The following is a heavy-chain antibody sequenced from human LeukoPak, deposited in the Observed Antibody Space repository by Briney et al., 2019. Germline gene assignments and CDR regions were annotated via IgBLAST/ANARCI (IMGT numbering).Heavy chain of an antibody. D-gene: IGHD2-21*02. J-gene: IGHJ3*02. CDR2: ISGSGGST. Sequence: PGGSLRLSCAASWFTLCSSSLRWVRQAPGEGVEGVSVISGSGGSTYYADSVKGRFTISRDNSKNTLYLQMNSLRAEDTAIYYCAKDRESIVVVTAFDIWGQGTMVTVSS. V-gene: IGHV3-23*01. CDR3: AKDRESIVVVTAFDI. CDR1: WFTLCSSS.